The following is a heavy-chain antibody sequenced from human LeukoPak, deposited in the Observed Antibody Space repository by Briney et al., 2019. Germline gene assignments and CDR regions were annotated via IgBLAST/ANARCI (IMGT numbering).Heavy chain of an antibody. Sequence: PGGSLRLSCAASGFTFSSYSMNWVRQAPGKGLEWVSSISSSSSYIYYADSVKGRFTISRDNAKNSLYLQMNSLGAEDTAVYYCARAPYGSGSPYFDYGGQGTLVTVSS. CDR1: GFTFSSYS. CDR2: ISSSSSYI. J-gene: IGHJ4*02. V-gene: IGHV3-21*01. CDR3: ARAPYGSGSPYFDY. D-gene: IGHD3-10*01.